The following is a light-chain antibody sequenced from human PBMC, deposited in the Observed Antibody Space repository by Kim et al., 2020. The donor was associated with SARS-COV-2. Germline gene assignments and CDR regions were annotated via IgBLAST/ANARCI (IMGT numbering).Light chain of an antibody. CDR2: GKN. CDR3: NSRGSNDNGL. CDR1: SLRSYY. V-gene: IGLV3-19*01. Sequence: SSELTQDPVVSVALGQTVRITCQGDSLRSYYATWYQQKPGQAPIVVIYGKNNRPSGIPDRFSGSSSGDTASLTITGTQAGDEADYYCNSRGSNDNGLFGG. J-gene: IGLJ2*01.